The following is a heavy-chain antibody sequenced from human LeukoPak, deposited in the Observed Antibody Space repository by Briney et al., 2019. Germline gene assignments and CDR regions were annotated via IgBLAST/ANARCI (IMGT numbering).Heavy chain of an antibody. D-gene: IGHD1-26*01. J-gene: IGHJ4*02. CDR2: ISPYNGNT. Sequence: GASVKVSCKASGYTFTSYGISWVRKAPGKGLEGMGWISPYNGNTNYAQKLQGRVTMTTDTSTSTAYMELRSLRSDDTAVYYCARDVRKMGIVGAPSCDYWGQGTLVTVSS. V-gene: IGHV1-18*01. CDR1: GYTFTSYG. CDR3: ARDVRKMGIVGAPSCDY.